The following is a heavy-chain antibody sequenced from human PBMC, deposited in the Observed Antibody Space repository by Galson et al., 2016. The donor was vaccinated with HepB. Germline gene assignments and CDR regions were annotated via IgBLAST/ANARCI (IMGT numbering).Heavy chain of an antibody. CDR3: VQGSTAPAV. CDR2: ISRSGHST. D-gene: IGHD2-2*01. Sequence: SLRLSRAASGLIFRNSGMTCVSPAAGRGLEVVVSISRSGHSTDYASSVKGRFTISRDNSKNTLSLQMNSLTADDTAIYHCVQGSTAPAVWGKGTTVTVSS. J-gene: IGHJ6*04. CDR1: GLIFRNSG. V-gene: IGHV3-23*01.